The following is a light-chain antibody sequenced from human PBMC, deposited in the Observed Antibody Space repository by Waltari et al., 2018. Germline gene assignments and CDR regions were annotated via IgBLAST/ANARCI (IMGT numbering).Light chain of an antibody. J-gene: IGKJ1*01. Sequence: EIVLTQSGTLSLSPGERATLSCRASQSVRRYLAWYQQKPGQAPRLLIYDASSRATGIPDRFSGSGSGTDFSLTISRLEPEDFAVYYCQKYGSLPATFGQGTKVEIK. CDR3: QKYGSLPAT. CDR2: DAS. CDR1: QSVRRY. V-gene: IGKV3-20*01.